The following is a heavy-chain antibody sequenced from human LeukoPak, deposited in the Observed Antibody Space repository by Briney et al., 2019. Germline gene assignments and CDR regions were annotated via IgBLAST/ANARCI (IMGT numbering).Heavy chain of an antibody. CDR3: ARDRRLKRSSSWYHGRSYFDY. J-gene: IGHJ4*02. CDR2: ISGSGGST. D-gene: IGHD6-13*01. Sequence: PGGSLRLSCAASGLIFRSYAMSWVRQAPGKGLEWVSGISGSGGSTYYADCVKGRFTISRDNSKNTLYLQMNSLRAEDTAVYYCARDRRLKRSSSWYHGRSYFDYWGQGTLVTVSS. CDR1: GLIFRSYA. V-gene: IGHV3-23*01.